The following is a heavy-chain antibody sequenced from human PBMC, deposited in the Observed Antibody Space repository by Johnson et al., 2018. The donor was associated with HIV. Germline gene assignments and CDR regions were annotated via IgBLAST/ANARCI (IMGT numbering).Heavy chain of an antibody. J-gene: IGHJ3*02. CDR1: GFTFSSYA. CDR3: ARQKNSQGRWLQFDAFDI. Sequence: VPLVESGGGVVQPGRSLRLSCAASGFTFSSYAMHWVRQAPGKGLEWVAVISYDGSNKYYADSVKGRFTISRDNSKNTLYLQMNSLRAEDTAVYYCARQKNSQGRWLQFDAFDIWGQGTMVTVSS. V-gene: IGHV3-30*04. CDR2: ISYDGSNK. D-gene: IGHD5-24*01.